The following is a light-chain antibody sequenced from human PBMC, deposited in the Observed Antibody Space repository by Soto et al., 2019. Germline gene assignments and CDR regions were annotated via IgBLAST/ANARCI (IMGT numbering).Light chain of an antibody. CDR2: AAS. J-gene: IGKJ4*01. CDR1: QGIGND. V-gene: IGKV1-17*01. CDR3: LQHNNYPLG. Sequence: DIQMTQSPSSLSASVVDRVTITCRASQGIGNDLGWFQQKPGKAPKRLIYAASSLQSGVPSRFSGSGSATEFTLTISSLQPEDFATYYCLQHNNYPLGFGGGTKV.